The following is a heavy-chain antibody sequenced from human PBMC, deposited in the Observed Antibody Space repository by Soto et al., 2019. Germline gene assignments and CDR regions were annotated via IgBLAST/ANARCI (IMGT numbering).Heavy chain of an antibody. Sequence: QVHLVQSGAEVKNPGASVKVSCKTSGYSFTTYYIHWVRQAPGQGLQWMGIINPTVGSTYYAQTFRGRVTMTMDTSTTTVFMELRSLTSDDTAVYFCARDVGNYDGIMDVWGQGTTVTVSS. V-gene: IGHV1-46*01. CDR2: INPTVGST. CDR1: GYSFTTYY. CDR3: ARDVGNYDGIMDV. J-gene: IGHJ6*02. D-gene: IGHD1-7*01.